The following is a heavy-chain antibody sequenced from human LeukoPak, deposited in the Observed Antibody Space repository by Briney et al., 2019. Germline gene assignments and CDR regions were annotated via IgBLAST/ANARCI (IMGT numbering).Heavy chain of an antibody. CDR2: IYYSGST. CDR3: ARDNTDGGGYYYYMDV. CDR1: GVSISSGGYY. V-gene: IGHV4-31*03. J-gene: IGHJ6*03. Sequence: PSETLSLTCTVSGVSISSGGYYWSWIRQHPGKGLEWIGYIYYSGSTYYNPSLKSRVTISVDTSKNQFSLKLSSVTAADTAVYYCARDNTDGGGYYYYMDVWGKGTTVTVSS. D-gene: IGHD2/OR15-2a*01.